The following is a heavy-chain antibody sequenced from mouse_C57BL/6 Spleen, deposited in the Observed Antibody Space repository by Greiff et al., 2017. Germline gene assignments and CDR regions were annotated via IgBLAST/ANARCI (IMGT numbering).Heavy chain of an antibody. J-gene: IGHJ4*01. D-gene: IGHD1-1*01. V-gene: IGHV14-3*01. CDR1: GFNIKNTY. CDR3: ACITTVVGRYAMDY. Sequence: VHVKQSVAELVRPGASVKLSCTASGFNIKNTYMHWVKQRPEQGLEWIGRIDPANGNPKYAPKFQGKATITADTSSNTAYLQLSSLTSEDTAIYYCACITTVVGRYAMDYWGQGTSVTVSS. CDR2: IDPANGNP.